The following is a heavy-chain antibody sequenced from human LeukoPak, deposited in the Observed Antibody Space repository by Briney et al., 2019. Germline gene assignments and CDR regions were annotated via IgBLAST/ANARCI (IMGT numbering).Heavy chain of an antibody. CDR1: GFTFSSYS. Sequence: GGSLRLSCAASGFTFSSYSMNWVRQAPGKGLEWVSSISSSSSYIYYADSVKGRFTISRDNSKNTLYLQMNSLRAEDTAVYYCAKAFYDYVWGSYRLMEGAFDIWGQGTMVTVSS. CDR2: ISSSSSYI. V-gene: IGHV3-21*04. J-gene: IGHJ3*02. CDR3: AKAFYDYVWGSYRLMEGAFDI. D-gene: IGHD3-16*02.